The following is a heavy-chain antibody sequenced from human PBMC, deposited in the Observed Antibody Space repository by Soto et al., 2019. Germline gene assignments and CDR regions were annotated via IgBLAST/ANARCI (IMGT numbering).Heavy chain of an antibody. CDR1: GYTFTSYY. Sequence: HEQLVQSGAEVKKPGASVKVSCKASGYTFTSYYIHWVRQVPGQGLEWMGMIDPSGVTTKSAQKFQGRFTLTKDTSTSTVYMELSSLTTEDTAVYYCARLFVKSFDPWGQGTLVTVSS. CDR3: ARLFVKSFDP. CDR2: IDPSGVTT. J-gene: IGHJ5*02. V-gene: IGHV1-46*01.